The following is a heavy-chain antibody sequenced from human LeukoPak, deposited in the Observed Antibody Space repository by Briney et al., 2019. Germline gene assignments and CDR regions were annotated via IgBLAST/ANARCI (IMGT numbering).Heavy chain of an antibody. D-gene: IGHD6-13*01. Sequence: ASVKVSCKASGYTFTGYYMHWVRQAPGQGLEWMGWINPNSGGTNYAQKFQGRVTMTRDTSISTAYMELSRLRSDDTAVYYCARVAGVAYYYYGMDVWGQGTTVTVSS. V-gene: IGHV1-2*02. CDR3: ARVAGVAYYYYGMDV. CDR2: INPNSGGT. J-gene: IGHJ6*02. CDR1: GYTFTGYY.